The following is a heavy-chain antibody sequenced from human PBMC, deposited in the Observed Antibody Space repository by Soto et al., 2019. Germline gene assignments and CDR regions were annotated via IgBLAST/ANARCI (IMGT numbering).Heavy chain of an antibody. CDR3: AKVDCSSTSCYLGYCSGGSCYGGPFDY. CDR2: ISYDGSNK. D-gene: IGHD2-15*01. J-gene: IGHJ4*02. CDR1: GFTFSSYG. V-gene: IGHV3-30*18. Sequence: PGGSLRLSCAASGFTFSSYGMHWVRQAPGKGLEWVAVISYDGSNKYYADSVKGRFTISRDNSKNTLYLQMNSLRAEDTAVYYCAKVDCSSTSCYLGYCSGGSCYGGPFDYWGQGTLVTVSS.